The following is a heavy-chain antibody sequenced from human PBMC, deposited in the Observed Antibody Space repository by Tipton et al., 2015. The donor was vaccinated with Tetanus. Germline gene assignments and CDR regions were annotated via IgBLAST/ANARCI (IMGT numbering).Heavy chain of an antibody. CDR3: ARGLPREPHYFDY. CDR2: IYYSGTT. Sequence: TLSLTCTVSGGSINSGGYFWNWICQYPGKGLEWIGYIYYSGTTHYNPSLKSRLAMSVDTSKNQCSLRLTSVTAADTAVYFCARGLPREPHYFDYWGQGKQVLVSS. V-gene: IGHV4-31*03. D-gene: IGHD1-26*01. J-gene: IGHJ4*02. CDR1: GGSINSGGYF.